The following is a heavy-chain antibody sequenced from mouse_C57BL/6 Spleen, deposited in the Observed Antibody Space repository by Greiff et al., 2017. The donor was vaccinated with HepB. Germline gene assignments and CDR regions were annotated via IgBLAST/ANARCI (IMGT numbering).Heavy chain of an antibody. V-gene: IGHV5-9-1*02. CDR3: TRDHYYYGSDY. D-gene: IGHD1-1*01. CDR2: ISSGGDYI. J-gene: IGHJ2*01. Sequence: EVQRVESGAGLVKPGGSLKLSCAASGFTFSSYAMSWVRQTPEKRLEWVAYISSGGDYIYYADTVKGRFTISRDNARNTLYLQMSSLKSEDTAMYYSTRDHYYYGSDYWGQGTTLTVSS. CDR1: GFTFSSYA.